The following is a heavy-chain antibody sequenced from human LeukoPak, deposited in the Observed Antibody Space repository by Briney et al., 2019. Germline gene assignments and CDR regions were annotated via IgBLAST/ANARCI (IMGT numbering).Heavy chain of an antibody. CDR1: GYTFTDYY. Sequence: SVKVSCKASGYTFTDYYMHWVRQAPGQGLEWMGWIKPNSGGTIYAQKFQGRVTMTSDTSISTAYMDLSRLRSDDTAVYYCARGGGVIFGVLNDWGQGTLVTVSP. V-gene: IGHV1-2*02. CDR3: ARGGGVIFGVLND. D-gene: IGHD3-3*01. J-gene: IGHJ4*02. CDR2: IKPNSGGT.